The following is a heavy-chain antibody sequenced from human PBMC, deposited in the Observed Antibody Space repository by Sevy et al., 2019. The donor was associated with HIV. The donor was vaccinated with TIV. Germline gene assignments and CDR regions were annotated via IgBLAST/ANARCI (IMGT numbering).Heavy chain of an antibody. Sequence: ASVKVSCKVSGYTLTQLSMHWVRQAPGKGLEWMGSFDPEDGETIYAQKFQGRVTMTEDTSTDTAYMELSSLKSEDTAVFYCATTTDYYDSSGYPFDYWGQGTLVTVSS. V-gene: IGHV1-24*01. CDR2: FDPEDGET. J-gene: IGHJ4*02. CDR3: ATTTDYYDSSGYPFDY. D-gene: IGHD3-22*01. CDR1: GYTLTQLS.